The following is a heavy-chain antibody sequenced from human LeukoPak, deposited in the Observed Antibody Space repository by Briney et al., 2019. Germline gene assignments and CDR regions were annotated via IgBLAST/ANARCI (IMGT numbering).Heavy chain of an antibody. V-gene: IGHV5-51*01. Sequence: GESLKISCKGSGYSFTSYWIGWVRQMPGKGLEWMGIIYPGDSDTRYSPSFQGQVTISADKSISTAYLQWSSLKASDTAMYYCARGAPYDYGDYGPFDYWGQGTLVTVSS. CDR1: GYSFTSYW. J-gene: IGHJ4*02. CDR2: IYPGDSDT. D-gene: IGHD4-17*01. CDR3: ARGAPYDYGDYGPFDY.